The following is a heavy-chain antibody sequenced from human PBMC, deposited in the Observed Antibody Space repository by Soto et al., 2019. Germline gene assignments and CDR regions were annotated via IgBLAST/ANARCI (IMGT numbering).Heavy chain of an antibody. CDR3: ARPDYYGSGSSRSNYYGMDV. CDR2: IYPGDSDT. V-gene: IGHV5-51*01. CDR1: GYSFTSYW. J-gene: IGHJ6*02. Sequence: GGALKISCKGSGYSFTSYWIGWVRQMPGKGLEWMGIIYPGDSDTRYSPSFQGQVTISADKSISTAYLQWSSLKASDTAMYYCARPDYYGSGSSRSNYYGMDVWGQGTTVTVSS. D-gene: IGHD3-10*01.